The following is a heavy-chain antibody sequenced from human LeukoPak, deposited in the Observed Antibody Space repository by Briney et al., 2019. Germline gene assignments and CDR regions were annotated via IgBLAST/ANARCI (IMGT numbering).Heavy chain of an antibody. CDR3: AKSPVGDMAATGGIDY. D-gene: IGHD5-12*01. CDR2: ISGSGGST. CDR1: VFTFSIYA. V-gene: IGHV3-23*01. J-gene: IGHJ4*02. Sequence: PGGSLRLSCAASVFTFSIYAMSWVPPSPGKGLEWGSAISGSGGSTYYADSVKGRFTISRDNYKNTLYLQMNSLRAENTDVYDCAKSPVGDMAATGGIDYWGQGTLVTVSS.